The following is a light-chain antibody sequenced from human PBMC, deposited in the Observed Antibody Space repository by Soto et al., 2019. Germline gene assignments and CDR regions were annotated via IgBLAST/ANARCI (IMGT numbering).Light chain of an antibody. CDR3: CSYAGSSTV. CDR2: EVS. J-gene: IGLJ1*01. CDR1: SSDVGSYNL. V-gene: IGLV2-23*02. Sequence: QSVLTQPASVSGSPGQSITISCTGTSSDVGSYNLVSWYKQHPGKAPKLMIYEVSKRPSGVSNRFSGSKSGNTASLTISGLQAEDEADYYCCSYAGSSTVFGTGNKVTVL.